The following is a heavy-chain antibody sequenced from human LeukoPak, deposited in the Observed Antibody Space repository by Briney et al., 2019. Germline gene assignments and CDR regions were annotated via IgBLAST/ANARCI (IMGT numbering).Heavy chain of an antibody. CDR1: GFTFSSYW. V-gene: IGHV3-74*01. CDR3: ARGAAGPFYDFWSGYYGY. J-gene: IGHJ4*02. D-gene: IGHD3-3*01. Sequence: PGGSLRLSCAASGFTFSSYWMHWVRQAPGKGLVWVSRINSDGSSTSYADSVKGRFTISRDNAKNTLYLQMNSLRAEDTAVYYCARGAAGPFYDFWSGYYGYWGQGTLVTVSS. CDR2: INSDGSST.